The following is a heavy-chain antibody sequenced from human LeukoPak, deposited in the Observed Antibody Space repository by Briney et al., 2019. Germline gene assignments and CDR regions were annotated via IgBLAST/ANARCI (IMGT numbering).Heavy chain of an antibody. V-gene: IGHV4-59*01. CDR3: ARDLPITMVRGVYYYGMDV. D-gene: IGHD3-10*01. CDR1: GGSLSSYY. Sequence: SETLSLTCTVSGGSLSSYYWSWIRQPPGKGLEWIGYIYYSATTNYNASLKSRVTISVDTSKNQFSLKVSSVTAADTAVYYCARDLPITMVRGVYYYGMDVWGQGTTVTVSS. J-gene: IGHJ6*02. CDR2: IYYSATT.